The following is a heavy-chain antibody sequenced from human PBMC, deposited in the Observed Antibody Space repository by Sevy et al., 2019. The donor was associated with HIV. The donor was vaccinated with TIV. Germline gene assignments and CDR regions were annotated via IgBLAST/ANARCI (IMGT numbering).Heavy chain of an antibody. V-gene: IGHV3-33*01. J-gene: IGHJ6*02. Sequence: GGSLRLSCAASGFTFSSYGMHWVRQAPGKGLEWVAVIWYDGSNKYYADSVKGRFTISRDNSKNTLYLQMNSLRAEDTAVYYCARDSALCSSTSCYKGLYYYGMDVWGQGTTVTVSS. CDR3: ARDSALCSSTSCYKGLYYYGMDV. D-gene: IGHD2-2*02. CDR2: IWYDGSNK. CDR1: GFTFSSYG.